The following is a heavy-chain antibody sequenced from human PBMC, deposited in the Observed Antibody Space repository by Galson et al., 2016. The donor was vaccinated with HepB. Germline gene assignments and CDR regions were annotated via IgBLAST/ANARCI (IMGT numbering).Heavy chain of an antibody. V-gene: IGHV3-7*05. J-gene: IGHJ4*03. CDR3: AKGRGAGYSGCEWNFDY. Sequence: SLRLSCAASGFTFSSYWMNWVRQAPGKGLEWVANIKQDGSEKYYVDSVKGRFTISRDNSKNTLYLQMYSLRAEDTAVYYCAKGRGAGYSGCEWNFDYWGQGTEVTVS. CDR2: IKQDGSEK. D-gene: IGHD5-12*01. CDR1: GFTFSSYW.